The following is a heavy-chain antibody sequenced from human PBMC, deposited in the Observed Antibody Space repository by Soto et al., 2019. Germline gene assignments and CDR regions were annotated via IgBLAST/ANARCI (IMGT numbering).Heavy chain of an antibody. CDR3: AKDREGYCSSTSCPYYFDS. J-gene: IGHJ4*02. V-gene: IGHV3-23*01. CDR2: ISNSGST. CDR1: GFTXRNCA. D-gene: IGHD2-2*01. Sequence: PGGSLRLSCAASGFTXRNCAMNWVRQAPGRGLEWVSTISNSGSTYYADAVKGRFTISRDISKNTLYLQMSSLRADDTALYYCAKDREGYCSSTSCPYYFDSWGQGTQVTVSS.